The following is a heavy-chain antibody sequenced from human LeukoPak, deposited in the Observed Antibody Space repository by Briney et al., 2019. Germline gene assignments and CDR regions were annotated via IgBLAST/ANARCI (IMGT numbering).Heavy chain of an antibody. Sequence: SETLSLTCTVSGGSISSGGYYWSWIRQHPGKGLEWIGYIYHSGSTYYNPSLKSRVTISVDRSKNQFPLKLSSVTAADTAVYYCARASVFGYYFDYWGQGTLVTVSS. D-gene: IGHD3-16*01. CDR1: GGSISSGGYY. CDR3: ARASVFGYYFDY. CDR2: IYHSGST. J-gene: IGHJ4*02. V-gene: IGHV4-30-2*01.